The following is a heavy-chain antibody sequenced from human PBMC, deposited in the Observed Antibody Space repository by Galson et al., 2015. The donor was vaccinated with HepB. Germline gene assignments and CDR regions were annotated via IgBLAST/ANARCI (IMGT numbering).Heavy chain of an antibody. D-gene: IGHD1-26*01. CDR1: GFTFSSYW. V-gene: IGHV3-7*01. CDR2: IKQDGSEN. J-gene: IGHJ3*02. Sequence: SLRLSCASSGFTFSSYWMTWVRQAPGRGLEWVANIKQDGSENYYVDSVKGRFTISRDNAKNSLYLQMNSLRDEDTAVYYCARDPPHILSGSPFDIWGQGTMVTVSS. CDR3: ARDPPHILSGSPFDI.